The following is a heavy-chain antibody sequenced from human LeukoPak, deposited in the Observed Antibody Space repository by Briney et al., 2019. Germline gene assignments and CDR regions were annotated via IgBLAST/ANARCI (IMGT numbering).Heavy chain of an antibody. CDR2: ISSSGGTI. CDR1: GFTFSSYE. D-gene: IGHD2-2*01. Sequence: EPGGSLRLSCSASGFTFSSYEMNWVRQAPGKGLEWVSYISSSGGTIYYADSVKGRFTISRDNAKNSLYLQMNSLRAEDTAVYYCARDLSHCTITSCSYYYYGMDVWGQGTTVTVSS. V-gene: IGHV3-48*03. CDR3: ARDLSHCTITSCSYYYYGMDV. J-gene: IGHJ6*02.